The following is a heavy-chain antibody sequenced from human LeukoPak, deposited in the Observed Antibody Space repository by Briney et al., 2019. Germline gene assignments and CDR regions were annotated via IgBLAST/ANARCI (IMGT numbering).Heavy chain of an antibody. Sequence: PGGSLRLSCAASGFTFSSYSMNWVRLAPGKGLEWVSSISSSSSYISYADSVKGRFTVSRDNAKNSLYLQMNSLRAEDTAMYYCARDVSGYSYGLGDYWGQGTLVTVSS. CDR1: GFTFSSYS. CDR3: ARDVSGYSYGLGDY. D-gene: IGHD5-18*01. CDR2: ISSSSSYI. V-gene: IGHV3-21*01. J-gene: IGHJ4*02.